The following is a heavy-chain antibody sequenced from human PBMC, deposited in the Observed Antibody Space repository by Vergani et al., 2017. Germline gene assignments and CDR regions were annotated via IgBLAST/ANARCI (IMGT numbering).Heavy chain of an antibody. Sequence: QVQLVESGGGVVRRGGSLRLSCATSGFTLRNYDMQWIRQGPGKGLEFVAFIQFDGSNQYYADSVKGRFTLSRDFSKNTLYLQMNSLRTDDTATYYCAKHFTGWGIDYWCQGTQVIVSS. V-gene: IGHV3-30*02. J-gene: IGHJ4*02. CDR1: GFTLRNYD. CDR3: AKHFTGWGIDY. CDR2: IQFDGSNQ. D-gene: IGHD3-16*01.